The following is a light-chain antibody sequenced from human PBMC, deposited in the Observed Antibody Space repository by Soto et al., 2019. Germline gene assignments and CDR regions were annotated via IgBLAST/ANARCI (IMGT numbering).Light chain of an antibody. V-gene: IGLV2-23*01. CDR2: EAN. CDR1: GSDVGSHNL. J-gene: IGLJ2*01. CDR3: CSYVGTSTI. Sequence: QSALTQPASVSGSPGQSITISCTGSGSDVGSHNLVSWYQQYPGKAPKLMIFEANKRPSGVSDRFSGSKSGNTASLTVSGLQADDEADYYCCSYVGTSTIFGGGTKVTVL.